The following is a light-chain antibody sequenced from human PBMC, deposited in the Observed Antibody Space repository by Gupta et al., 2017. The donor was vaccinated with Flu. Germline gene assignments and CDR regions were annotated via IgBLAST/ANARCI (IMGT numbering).Light chain of an antibody. CDR1: QNIDSW. J-gene: IGKJ1*01. V-gene: IGKV1-5*03. CDR3: QQERSSPRT. CDR2: KAS. Sequence: PSTLSASVGDRVTITCRASQNIDSWLAWYQKKPGRAPKSLIYKASSLETGVPSRFSGSGSGTEFILTISRLQPDDFATYYCQQERSSPRTFGQGTKVEIK.